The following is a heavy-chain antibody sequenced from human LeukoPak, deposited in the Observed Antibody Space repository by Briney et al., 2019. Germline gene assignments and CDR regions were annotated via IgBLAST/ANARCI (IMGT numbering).Heavy chain of an antibody. CDR3: ARSGDSSGYYPY. J-gene: IGHJ4*02. D-gene: IGHD3-22*01. CDR1: GFTFDDYG. Sequence: GGSLRLSCAASGFTFDDYGMSWVRQAPGKGLEWVSGINWNGGSTGYADSVKGRFTISRDNAKNSLYLQMYNLRAEDTALYYCARSGDSSGYYPYWGQGTLVTVSS. CDR2: INWNGGST. V-gene: IGHV3-20*04.